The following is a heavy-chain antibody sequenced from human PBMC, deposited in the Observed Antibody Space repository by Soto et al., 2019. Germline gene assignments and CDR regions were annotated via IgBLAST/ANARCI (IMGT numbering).Heavy chain of an antibody. CDR1: GYTFTNCL. CDR3: ARLCSEWTFDY. D-gene: IGHD3-16*01. Sequence: QVQLVQSGAEVKKPGASVKVSCKTSGYTFTNCLMHWVRQAPGQRLEWMGWINAGNGQTKYSQKFQGRVTITRDTSATTAYMELSSLRSEDTALYYCARLCSEWTFDYWGQGTLVTVSS. J-gene: IGHJ4*02. V-gene: IGHV1-3*01. CDR2: INAGNGQT.